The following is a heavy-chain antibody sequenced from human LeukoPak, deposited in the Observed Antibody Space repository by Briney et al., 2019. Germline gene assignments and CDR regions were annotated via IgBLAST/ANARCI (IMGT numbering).Heavy chain of an antibody. CDR3: ATPFTGGGPPY. CDR2: IVPDTGDT. J-gene: IGHJ4*02. D-gene: IGHD3-16*01. V-gene: IGHV1-2*02. CDR1: VYPFTNYW. Sequence: ASVKVSCKASVYPFTNYWLHWVRQAPGQGLEWMGWIVPDTGDTNYAQKFQGRVTMTRDTSISTAYMELSSLRSDDAAVYYCATPFTGGGPPYWGQGTLVTVSS.